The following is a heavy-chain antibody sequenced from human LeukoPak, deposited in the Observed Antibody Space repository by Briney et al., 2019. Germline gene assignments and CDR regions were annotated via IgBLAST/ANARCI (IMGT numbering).Heavy chain of an antibody. CDR1: GGSISNYY. J-gene: IGHJ4*02. D-gene: IGHD5/OR15-5a*01. CDR2: ISTSGST. Sequence: SETLSLTCTVSGGSISNYYWSWIRQPAGKGLEWIGRISTSGSTNYNPSLKSRVTISVDKSRNQFSLKLSSVTAADTAVYYCARVALSGLYYFDNWRQGTLVTVSS. CDR3: ARVALSGLYYFDN. V-gene: IGHV4-4*07.